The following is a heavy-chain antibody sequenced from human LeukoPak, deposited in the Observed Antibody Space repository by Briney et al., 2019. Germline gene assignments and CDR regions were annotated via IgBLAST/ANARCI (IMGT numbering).Heavy chain of an antibody. D-gene: IGHD2/OR15-2a*01. J-gene: IGHJ6*03. CDR2: IRYDGGNK. V-gene: IGHV3-30*02. Sequence: GGSLRLSCAASGFTFSSYGMHWVRQAPDKGLEWVAFIRYDGGNKYYADSVKGRFTISRDNSKNTLYLQMNSLRAEDTAVYYCARDGIYGPDYMDVWGKGTTVTVSS. CDR1: GFTFSSYG. CDR3: ARDGIYGPDYMDV.